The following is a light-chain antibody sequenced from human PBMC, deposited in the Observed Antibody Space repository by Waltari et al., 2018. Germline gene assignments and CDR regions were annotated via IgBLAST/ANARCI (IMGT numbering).Light chain of an antibody. V-gene: IGLV3-21*02. J-gene: IGLJ2*01. CDR2: DDS. CDR3: QVWDSSSDHHVV. CDR1: NIGSKS. Sequence: SYVLTQPPSVSVAPGQTARITCGGNNIGSKSVHWYQQEPGQAPVLGVYDDSDRPPGIPERFSGSNSGNTATLTISRVEAGDEADYYCQVWDSSSDHHVVFGGGTKLTVL.